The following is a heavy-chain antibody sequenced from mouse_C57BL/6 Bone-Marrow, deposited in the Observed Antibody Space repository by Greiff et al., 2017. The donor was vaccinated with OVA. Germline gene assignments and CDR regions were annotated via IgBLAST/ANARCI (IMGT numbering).Heavy chain of an antibody. CDR3: ARLNGNYEDFDY. V-gene: IGHV5-6*01. J-gene: IGHJ2*01. CDR2: ISSGGSYT. Sequence: EVKVVESGGDLVKPGGSLKLSCAASGFTFSSYGMSWVRQTPDKRLAWVATISSGGSYTYYPDSVKGRFTISRDNAKNTLYLQMSSLKSEDTTMDYCARLNGNYEDFDYWGQGTTLTVSS. D-gene: IGHD2-1*01. CDR1: GFTFSSYG.